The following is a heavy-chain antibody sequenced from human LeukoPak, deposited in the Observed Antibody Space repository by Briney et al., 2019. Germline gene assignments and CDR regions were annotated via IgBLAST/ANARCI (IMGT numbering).Heavy chain of an antibody. V-gene: IGHV3-33*06. CDR1: GFTFSYYG. Sequence: GGSLRLSCAASGFTFSYYGMHWVRQAPGKGLEWVAVIWYDGSNKYYADSVKGRFTISRDNSKNTLYLQMNSLRAEDTAVYYCGKDLNYGLDYWGQGTLVTVSS. CDR2: IWYDGSNK. D-gene: IGHD4-11*01. J-gene: IGHJ4*02. CDR3: GKDLNYGLDY.